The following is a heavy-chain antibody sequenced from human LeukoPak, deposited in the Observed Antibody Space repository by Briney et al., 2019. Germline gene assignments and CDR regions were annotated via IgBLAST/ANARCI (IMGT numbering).Heavy chain of an antibody. V-gene: IGHV3-30-3*01. J-gene: IGHJ6*02. CDR2: ISYDGSNK. D-gene: IGHD4-23*01. CDR3: ARGGNDYGGKKSPYYYYGMDV. CDR1: GFTFSSYA. Sequence: GGSLRLSCAASGFTFSSYAMRWVRQAPGKGLEWVAVISYDGSNKYYADSVKGRFTISRDNSKNTLYLQMNSLRAEDTAVYYCARGGNDYGGKKSPYYYYGMDVWGQGTTVTVSS.